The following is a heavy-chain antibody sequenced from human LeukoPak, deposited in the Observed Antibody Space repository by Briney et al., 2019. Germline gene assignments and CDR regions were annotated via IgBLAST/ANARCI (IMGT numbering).Heavy chain of an antibody. CDR3: AKAPYCGGDCYSGVKFDY. CDR1: GFTFSSYA. J-gene: IGHJ4*02. V-gene: IGHV3-23*01. D-gene: IGHD2-21*02. Sequence: GGSLRLSCAASGFTFSSYAMSWVRQAPGKGLEWVSAISGGGGSTYYADPVKGRFTISRDNSKNTLYLQMNSLRAEDTAVYYCAKAPYCGGDCYSGVKFDYWGQGTLVTVSS. CDR2: ISGGGGST.